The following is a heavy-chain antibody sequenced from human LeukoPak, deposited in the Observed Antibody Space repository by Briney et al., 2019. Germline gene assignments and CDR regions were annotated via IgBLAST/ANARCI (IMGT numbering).Heavy chain of an antibody. CDR1: GFTFSSHA. Sequence: GGAQRLSCAASGFTFSSHAMSWVRQAPGKGLEWVSGIRGSGNDYSTHYADSVEGRFTISRDNSKNTLYLQMSSLRAEDTAVYYCARGGWSRPLDFWGQGTLVTVSS. D-gene: IGHD2-15*01. CDR2: IRGSGNDYST. CDR3: ARGGWSRPLDF. V-gene: IGHV3-23*01. J-gene: IGHJ4*02.